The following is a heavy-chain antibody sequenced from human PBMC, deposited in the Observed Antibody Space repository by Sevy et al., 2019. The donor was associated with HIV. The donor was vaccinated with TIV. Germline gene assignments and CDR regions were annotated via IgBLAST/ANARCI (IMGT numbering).Heavy chain of an antibody. Sequence: GGSLRLSCAASRFTFSSYAMSWVRQAPGKGLEWVSAISGSGGSTYYADSVKGRFTISRDNSKNTLYLQMNSLRAEDTAVYYCAKDPAIRGYSSGLPIDYWGQGTLVTVSS. CDR1: RFTFSSYA. CDR3: AKDPAIRGYSSGLPIDY. J-gene: IGHJ4*02. V-gene: IGHV3-23*01. CDR2: ISGSGGST. D-gene: IGHD6-19*01.